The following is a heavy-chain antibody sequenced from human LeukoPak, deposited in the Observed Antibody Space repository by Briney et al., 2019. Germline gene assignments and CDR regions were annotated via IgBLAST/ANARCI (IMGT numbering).Heavy chain of an antibody. J-gene: IGHJ4*02. V-gene: IGHV3-74*03. CDR1: GFMFSSHW. D-gene: IGHD1-26*01. CDR2: INPDQSDT. Sequence: GGSLRLSCAASGFMFSSHWMHWVRQVPGKGLVWVSRINPDQSDTLSADSVKGRFTVSRDNSKNTLYLQMNSLRVEDTAVYYCARGHPHGWELYLDYWGQGTLVTVSS. CDR3: ARGHPHGWELYLDY.